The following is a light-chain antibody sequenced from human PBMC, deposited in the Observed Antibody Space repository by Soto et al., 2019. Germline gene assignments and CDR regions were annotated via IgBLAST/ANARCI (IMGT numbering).Light chain of an antibody. CDR3: QQYNNWWT. CDR1: QSVSSY. V-gene: IGKV3-15*01. J-gene: IGKJ1*01. Sequence: EIVLTQSPATLSLSPVERATLSCRASQSVSSYLAWYQQKPGRAPRLLIYGASTRATGIPARFSGSGSGTEFTLTISSLQSEDFAVYYCQQYNNWWTFGQGTKVDIK. CDR2: GAS.